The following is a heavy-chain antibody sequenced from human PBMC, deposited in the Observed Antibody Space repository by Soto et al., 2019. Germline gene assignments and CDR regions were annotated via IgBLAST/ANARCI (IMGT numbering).Heavy chain of an antibody. CDR2: IFYTASP. CDR1: GGPLNTFY. CDR3: ARTTYISGSHPAPHFDY. D-gene: IGHD3-16*02. Sequence: QAQLQESGPGLVQHSETLSLTCTVSGGPLNTFYWSWIRQSPGKGLEWIGSIFYTASPNYNPALNSRVSLSIDTSKIPSSLMLRSATAADTARYFCARTTYISGSHPAPHFDYWGPGMLVAVSS. V-gene: IGHV4-59*01. J-gene: IGHJ4*02.